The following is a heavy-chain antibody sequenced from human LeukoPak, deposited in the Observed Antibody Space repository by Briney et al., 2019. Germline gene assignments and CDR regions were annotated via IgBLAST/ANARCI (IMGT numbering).Heavy chain of an antibody. J-gene: IGHJ1*01. CDR3: ARGMAYCGGDCPGYFQH. CDR2: INHSGST. V-gene: IGHV4-34*01. Sequence: SETLSLSCAVYGGSFSGYYWSWIRQPPGKGLEWIGEINHSGSTNYNPSLKSRVTISVDTSKNQLSLKLSSVTAADTAVYYCARGMAYCGGDCPGYFQHWGQGTLVTVSS. D-gene: IGHD2-21*02. CDR1: GGSFSGYY.